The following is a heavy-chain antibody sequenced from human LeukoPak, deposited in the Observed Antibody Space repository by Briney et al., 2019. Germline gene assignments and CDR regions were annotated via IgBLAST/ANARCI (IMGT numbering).Heavy chain of an antibody. D-gene: IGHD3-3*01. CDR2: IYYSGST. CDR1: GGSISSYY. J-gene: IGHJ4*02. V-gene: IGHV4-59*08. Sequence: KTSETLSLTCTVSGGSISSYYWSWIRQPPGKGLEWIGYIYYSGSTNYNPSLKSRVTISVDTSKNQFSLKLSSVTAADTAVYYCARHYEAAPFDHWGQGTLVTVSS. CDR3: ARHYEAAPFDH.